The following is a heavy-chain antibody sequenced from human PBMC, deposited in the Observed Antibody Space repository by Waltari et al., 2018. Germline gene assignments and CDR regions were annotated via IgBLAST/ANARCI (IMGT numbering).Heavy chain of an antibody. Sequence: QVHLVQSGPEAETPGASVKISCKASGSTFSDYNINWVRQVPGQGLDWMGHISPYTNYADYAQKFQGRVFMTTDTSTNTAYLEVRSLRFDDTAVYYCARRNIPIFGDYMDVWGQGTMVTVSS. CDR3: ARRNIPIFGDYMDV. CDR1: GSTFSDYN. V-gene: IGHV1-18*04. J-gene: IGHJ6*03. CDR2: ISPYTNYA. D-gene: IGHD3-3*01.